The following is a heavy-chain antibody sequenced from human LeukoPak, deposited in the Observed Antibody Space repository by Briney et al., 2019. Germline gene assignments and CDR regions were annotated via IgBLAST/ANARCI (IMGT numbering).Heavy chain of an antibody. Sequence: GGSLRLSCAASGFTVSSNYMSWVRQAPGKGLEWVSVIYSGGNTYYADSVKGRFTISRDNSKNTVYLQMNSLRAEDTAVYYCAKDPPYYYDSSGYGGGAFDIWGQGTMVTVSS. V-gene: IGHV3-53*01. CDR1: GFTVSSNY. D-gene: IGHD3-22*01. CDR3: AKDPPYYYDSSGYGGGAFDI. CDR2: IYSGGNT. J-gene: IGHJ3*02.